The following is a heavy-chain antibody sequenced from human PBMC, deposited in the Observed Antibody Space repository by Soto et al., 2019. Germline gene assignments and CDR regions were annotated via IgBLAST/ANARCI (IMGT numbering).Heavy chain of an antibody. CDR3: ARAPIWGPTGDFDY. Sequence: QVHLVQSGAEVKRPGDSVKVSCKASGYTFTDYHIHWVRQAPGQGLEWMGRITPKSGVIYYSPKFQGRVTLTRETSISTAYMELTPLRLDDTAVYYCARAPIWGPTGDFDYWGQGTLATVSS. J-gene: IGHJ4*02. V-gene: IGHV1-2*02. CDR2: ITPKSGVI. D-gene: IGHD1-26*01. CDR1: GYTFTDYH.